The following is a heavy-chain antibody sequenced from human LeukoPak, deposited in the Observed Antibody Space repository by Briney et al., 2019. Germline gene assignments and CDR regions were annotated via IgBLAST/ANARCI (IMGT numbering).Heavy chain of an antibody. Sequence: GGSLRLSCAASGLTFRAYYMHWFRQAPGKGLVWVSRINIDGSSTTYADSVKGRFTVSRDNAKNTLYLQMNSLRAEDTAVYYCARDQLYCSDGTCSAHNWFDPWGQGTLVTVSS. CDR3: ARDQLYCSDGTCSAHNWFDP. V-gene: IGHV3-74*01. CDR2: INIDGSST. J-gene: IGHJ5*02. CDR1: GLTFRAYY. D-gene: IGHD2-8*01.